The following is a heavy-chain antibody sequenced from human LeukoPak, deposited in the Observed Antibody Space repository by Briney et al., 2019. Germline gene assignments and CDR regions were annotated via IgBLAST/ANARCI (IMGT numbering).Heavy chain of an antibody. CDR2: ISGNSNYI. J-gene: IGHJ4*02. CDR3: ARDYNIKWDEERLFDY. Sequence: GGSLRLSCAASGFTFRDYSMNWVRQARGKGREGVASISGNSNYIYYVDSVKGRFAISRDNAKHSLYLQMNGLRAEDTAVYYCARDYNIKWDEERLFDYWGQGTLVTVSS. CDR1: GFTFRDYS. V-gene: IGHV3-21*01. D-gene: IGHD1-26*01.